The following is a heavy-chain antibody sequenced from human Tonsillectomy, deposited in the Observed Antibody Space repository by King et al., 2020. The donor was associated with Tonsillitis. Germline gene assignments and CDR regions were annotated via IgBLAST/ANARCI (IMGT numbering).Heavy chain of an antibody. J-gene: IGHJ4*02. CDR2: VSGSGGTT. V-gene: IGHV3-23*04. CDR1: GFTFWSCA. Sequence: VQLVESGGGLVQPGGSLRLSCAASGFTFWSCAMNWVRQAPGKGLEWRSGVSGSGGTTYYADSVRGRFTISRDNSNNTLHLHMNNLTAEDTAVYYCAKSGEGLTTVTTDWGQGTLVSVSS. D-gene: IGHD4-17*01. CDR3: AKSGEGLTTVTTD.